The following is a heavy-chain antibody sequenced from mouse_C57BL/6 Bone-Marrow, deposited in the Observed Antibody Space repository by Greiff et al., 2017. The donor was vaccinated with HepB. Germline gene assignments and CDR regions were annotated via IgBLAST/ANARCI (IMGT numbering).Heavy chain of an antibody. J-gene: IGHJ4*01. CDR1: GYTFTSYW. V-gene: IGHV1-74*01. CDR2: IHPSDSDT. Sequence: QVQLQQPGAELVKPGASVKVSCKASGYTFTSYWMHWVKQRPGQGLEWIGRIHPSDSDTNYNQKFKGKATLTVDKSSSTAYIQLSSLTSEDSAVYYCAIEGGGYYNYAMDYWGQGTSVTVSS. D-gene: IGHD2-3*01. CDR3: AIEGGGYYNYAMDY.